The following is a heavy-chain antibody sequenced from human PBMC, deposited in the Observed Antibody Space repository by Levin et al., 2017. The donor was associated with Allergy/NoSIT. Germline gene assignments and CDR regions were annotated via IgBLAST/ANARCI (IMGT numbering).Heavy chain of an antibody. CDR2: ISYDGSNK. D-gene: IGHD3-10*01. Sequence: GESLKISCAASGFTFSSYGMHWVRQAPGKGLEWVAVISYDGSNKYYADSVKGRFTISRDNSKNTLYLQMNSLRAEDTAVYYCAKDIGGSGSYPVAMDVWGKGTTVTVSS. CDR3: AKDIGGSGSYPVAMDV. J-gene: IGHJ6*03. CDR1: GFTFSSYG. V-gene: IGHV3-30*18.